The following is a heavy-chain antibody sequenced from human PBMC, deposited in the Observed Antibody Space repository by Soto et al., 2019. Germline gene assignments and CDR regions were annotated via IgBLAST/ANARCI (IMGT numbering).Heavy chain of an antibody. CDR2: IYDGGST. Sequence: QVQLQESGPGLVQPSQTLSLTCTVSGGSVSSGGHSWSWSRQHPGQGLEWIGYIYDGGSTSYYPSLESRVIISVDTSKNQFSLKLTSVTAADPAVYYCAGGRDSWGQGTLVTVSS. V-gene: IGHV4-31*03. J-gene: IGHJ4*02. CDR1: GGSVSSGGHS. D-gene: IGHD3-16*01. CDR3: AGGRDS.